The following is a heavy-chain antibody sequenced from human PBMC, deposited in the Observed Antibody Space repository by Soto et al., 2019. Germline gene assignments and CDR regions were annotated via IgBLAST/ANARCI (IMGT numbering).Heavy chain of an antibody. CDR1: GFTFSNYA. CDR3: AKDPGVVWDYFDY. CDR2: ISGSGGST. Sequence: GGSLRLSCAASGFTFSNYAMSWVRQAPGKGLEWVSAISGSGGSTYYADSVKGRFTISRDNSKNTLYLQMNSLRAEDTAVYYCAKDPGVVWDYFDYWGQGTLVTVSS. J-gene: IGHJ4*02. V-gene: IGHV3-23*01. D-gene: IGHD3-22*01.